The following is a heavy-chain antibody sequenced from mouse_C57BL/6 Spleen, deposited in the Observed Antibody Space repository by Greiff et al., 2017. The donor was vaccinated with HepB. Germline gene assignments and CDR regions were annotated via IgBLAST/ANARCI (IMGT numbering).Heavy chain of an antibody. CDR1: GFSLTSYG. J-gene: IGHJ3*01. D-gene: IGHD2-1*01. CDR2: IWSGGST. V-gene: IGHV2-2*01. Sequence: VKLVESGPGLVQPSQSLSITCTVSGFSLTSYGVHWVRQSPGKGLEWLGVIWSGGSTDYNAAFISRLSISKDNSKSQFFFKMNSLQADDTAIYYCAREDYGNYASFAYWGQGTLVTVSA. CDR3: AREDYGNYASFAY.